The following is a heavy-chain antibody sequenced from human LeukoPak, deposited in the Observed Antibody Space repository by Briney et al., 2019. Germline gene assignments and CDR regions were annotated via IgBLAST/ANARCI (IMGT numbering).Heavy chain of an antibody. CDR3: ATYISSADDEHFYYYIDV. Sequence: SVKVSCKASGGTLSSFAISWVRQAPGQGLEWMGGIIPIFDSGDYAQKFQGRVTINTDESTSTAYMELSSLTSEDTAVYYCATYISSADDEHFYYYIDVWGEGTRVTVSS. CDR1: GGTLSSFA. V-gene: IGHV1-69*05. CDR2: IIPIFDSG. D-gene: IGHD6-6*01. J-gene: IGHJ6*03.